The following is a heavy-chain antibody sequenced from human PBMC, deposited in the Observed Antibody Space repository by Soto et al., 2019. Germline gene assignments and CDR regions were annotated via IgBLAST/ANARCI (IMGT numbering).Heavy chain of an antibody. V-gene: IGHV4-39*01. D-gene: IGHD7-27*01. CDR1: GGSISSSSYY. CDR2: IYYSGST. J-gene: IGHJ4*02. CDR3: ARVVGKWGGGDLDY. Sequence: QLQLQESGPGLVKPSETLSLTCTVSGGSISSSSYYWGWIRQPPGKGLEWIGSIYYSGSTYYNPSLKSRVTISVDTSKNQFSLKLSSVTAADTAVYYWARVVGKWGGGDLDYWGQGTLVTVSS.